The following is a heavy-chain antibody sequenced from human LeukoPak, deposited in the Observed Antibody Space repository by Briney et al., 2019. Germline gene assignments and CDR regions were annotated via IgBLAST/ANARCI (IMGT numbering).Heavy chain of an antibody. CDR2: IYSGGST. D-gene: IGHD3-22*01. CDR3: ATGNSGYRPQAYGMDV. CDR1: GFTVSSNY. V-gene: IGHV3-53*01. Sequence: SGGSLRLSCAASGFTVSSNYMSLVRQAPGKGLDWVSVIYSGGSTYYADSVKGRFTISRDNSKNTLYLQMNSLRAEDTAVYYCATGNSGYRPQAYGMDVWGQGTTVTVSS. J-gene: IGHJ6*02.